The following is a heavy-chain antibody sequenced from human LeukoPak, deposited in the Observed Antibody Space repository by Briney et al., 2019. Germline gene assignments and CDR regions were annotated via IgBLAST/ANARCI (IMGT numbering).Heavy chain of an antibody. D-gene: IGHD6-25*01. V-gene: IGHV4-59*01. CDR3: AGQRSYDAFDI. Sequence: PSETLSLTCTVSGGSISSYYWSWIRQPPGKGLEWIGYIYYSGSTNYNPSLKSRVTISVETSKNQFSLKLSSVTAADTAVYYCAGQRSYDAFDIWGQGTMVTVSS. CDR2: IYYSGST. CDR1: GGSISSYY. J-gene: IGHJ3*02.